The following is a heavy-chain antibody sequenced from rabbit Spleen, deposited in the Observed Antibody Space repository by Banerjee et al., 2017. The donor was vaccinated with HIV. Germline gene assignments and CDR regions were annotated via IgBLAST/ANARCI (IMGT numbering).Heavy chain of an antibody. CDR2: IYTGDGGT. V-gene: IGHV1S45*01. CDR3: ARALAGWGGGIYNL. Sequence: QEQLVESGGGLVQPEGSLTLTCTASGFSFSSSYYMCWVRQAPGKGLEWIACIYTGDGGTYYASWAKGRFTISKTSSTTVTLQMTSLTAADTATYFCARALAGWGGGIYNLWGPGTLVTVS. CDR1: GFSFSSSYY. J-gene: IGHJ4*01. D-gene: IGHD4-1*01.